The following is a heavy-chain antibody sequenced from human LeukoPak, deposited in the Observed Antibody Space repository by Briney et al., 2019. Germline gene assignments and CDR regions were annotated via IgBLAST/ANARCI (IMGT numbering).Heavy chain of an antibody. V-gene: IGHV4-39*01. CDR2: IYYSGDT. Sequence: SETLSLTCTVSGGSINSTRYYWGWIRQPPGKGLEWIGSIYYSGDTHYKPSLRSRVTISVDTSKNQFSLRMHSMTAADTSFYYCATGSMTTRYYYYFHMDVWGPGTTVTVSS. CDR1: GGSINSTRYY. D-gene: IGHD4-11*01. J-gene: IGHJ6*03. CDR3: ATGSMTTRYYYYFHMDV.